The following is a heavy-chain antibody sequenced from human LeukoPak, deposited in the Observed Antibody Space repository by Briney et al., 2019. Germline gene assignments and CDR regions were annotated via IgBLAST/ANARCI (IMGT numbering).Heavy chain of an antibody. J-gene: IGHJ4*02. Sequence: GGSLRLSCAASGFTVSSNYMSWVRQAPGKGLEWVSVIYSGGSTYYADSVKGRFTISRDNSKNTLYLQMNSLRAEDTAVYYCARDLEGTYYYDSSGYYVGYWGQGTLVTVSS. V-gene: IGHV3-66*01. CDR1: GFTVSSNY. D-gene: IGHD3-22*01. CDR3: ARDLEGTYYYDSSGYYVGY. CDR2: IYSGGST.